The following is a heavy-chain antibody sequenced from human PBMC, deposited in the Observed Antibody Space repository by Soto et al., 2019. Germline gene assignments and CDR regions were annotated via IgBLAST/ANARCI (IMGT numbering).Heavy chain of an antibody. CDR3: ARWPQLEPRFDY. V-gene: IGHV4-34*01. CDR1: GGSFSGYY. CDR2: INHSGST. D-gene: IGHD1-1*01. Sequence: SETLSLTCGVYGGSFSGYYWSWIRQPPGKGLEWIGEINHSGSTNYNPSLKSRVTISVDTSKNQFSLKLSSVTAADTAVYYCARWPQLEPRFDYWGEGTLVTVSS. J-gene: IGHJ4*02.